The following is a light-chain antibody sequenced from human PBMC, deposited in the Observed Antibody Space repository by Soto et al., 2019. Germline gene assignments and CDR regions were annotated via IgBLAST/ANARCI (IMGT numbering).Light chain of an antibody. CDR2: DAF. J-gene: IGKJ4*01. CDR3: QQVASFPLT. Sequence: DIQMTQSPSSVSASVGDRVTITCRASRGISGYLAWYQQKPGKAPELLIYDAFTLQSGVPSRFSGSGSGTDFTLTSSSLQSEDFATYYCQQVASFPLTVGGGTKVEAK. CDR1: RGISGY. V-gene: IGKV1-12*01.